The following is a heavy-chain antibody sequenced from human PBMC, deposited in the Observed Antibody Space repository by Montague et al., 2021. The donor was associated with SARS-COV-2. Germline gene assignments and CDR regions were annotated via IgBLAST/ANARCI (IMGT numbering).Heavy chain of an antibody. CDR1: GGSFSGYY. CDR3: TREGYQVLWSDYYYYGMDV. V-gene: IGHV4-34*01. J-gene: IGHJ6*02. Sequence: SETLSLTCAVYGGSFSGYYWSWIRQPPGKGLEWIGEINHSGSTNYNPSLKSRVTISVDTSKNQFSLKLSSVTAADTAVYYCTREGYQVLWSDYYYYGMDVWRQGTTVTVSS. D-gene: IGHD2-2*01. CDR2: INHSGST.